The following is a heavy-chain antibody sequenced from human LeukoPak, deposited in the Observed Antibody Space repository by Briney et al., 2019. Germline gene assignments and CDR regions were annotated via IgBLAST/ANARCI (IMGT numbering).Heavy chain of an antibody. J-gene: IGHJ4*02. CDR2: INPNSGGT. D-gene: IGHD2-2*01. CDR1: GYTFTGYY. Sequence: GASVKVSCKASGYTFTGYYMHWVRQAPGQGLEWMGWINPNSGGTNYAQKFQGRVTMTRDTSISTAYMELSRLRSDDTAVYYCARLWSRGSTSLGYWGQGTLVTVSS. CDR3: ARLWSRGSTSLGY. V-gene: IGHV1-2*02.